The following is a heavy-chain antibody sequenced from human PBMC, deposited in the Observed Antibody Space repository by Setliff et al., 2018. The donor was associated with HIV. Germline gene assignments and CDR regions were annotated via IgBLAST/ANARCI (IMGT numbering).Heavy chain of an antibody. J-gene: IGHJ6*02. D-gene: IGHD6-19*01. CDR2: INPSGGST. CDR3: AREGSGWYLTSYYYYGMDV. CDR1: GYTFSDYY. V-gene: IGHV1-46*01. Sequence: GASVKVSCKASGYTFSDYYMHWVQQAPGKGLEWMGIINPSGGSTSYAQKFQGRVTMTRDTSTSTVYMELSSLRSEDTAVYYCAREGSGWYLTSYYYYGMDVWGQGTTVTVSS.